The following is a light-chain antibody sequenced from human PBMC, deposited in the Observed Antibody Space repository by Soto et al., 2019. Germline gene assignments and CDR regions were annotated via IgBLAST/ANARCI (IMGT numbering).Light chain of an antibody. CDR1: SNYVVGYND. CDR2: EVS. CDR3: NSYKSSTSRPYV. V-gene: IGLV2-14*01. J-gene: IGLJ1*01. Sequence: QSVLTHPASVSRSPAHSITISCTGTSNYVVGYNDVSCYQQHPGKAPKLLIFEVSSRPSGCSNRLSCSKSGNTASLTISALQPEDEADYFCNSYKSSTSRPYVFGTGTKVPVL.